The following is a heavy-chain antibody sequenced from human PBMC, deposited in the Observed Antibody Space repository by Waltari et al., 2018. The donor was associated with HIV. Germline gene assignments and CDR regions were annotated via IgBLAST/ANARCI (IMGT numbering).Heavy chain of an antibody. J-gene: IGHJ3*02. D-gene: IGHD3-10*01. CDR2: VIHIFGTA. CDR1: GGTFSSYA. CDR3: ARAEGGSGILDAFDI. V-gene: IGHV1-69*01. Sequence: QVQLVQSGAEVKKPGSSVKVSCKASGGTFSSYAISWVLQAPGQGLEWMGGVIHIFGTANYARKFQGRVPITADESTSTADMGLSSLRSEDTAVYYCARAEGGSGILDAFDIWGQGTMVTVSS.